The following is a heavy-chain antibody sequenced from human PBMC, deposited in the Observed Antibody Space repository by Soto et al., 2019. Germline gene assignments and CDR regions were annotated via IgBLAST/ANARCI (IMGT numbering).Heavy chain of an antibody. D-gene: IGHD1-1*01. J-gene: IGHJ4*02. Sequence: GGSLRLSCAASGFTVSSNYMSWIRQSPGKGLEWISFITISSSYTHYADSVKGRFTFSRDNAKTSLYLQMNSLRAEDTAVYYCTGGQDNLAVNFDYWGQGTPVTVSS. CDR3: TGGQDNLAVNFDY. CDR1: GFTVSSNY. CDR2: ITISSSYT. V-gene: IGHV3-11*03.